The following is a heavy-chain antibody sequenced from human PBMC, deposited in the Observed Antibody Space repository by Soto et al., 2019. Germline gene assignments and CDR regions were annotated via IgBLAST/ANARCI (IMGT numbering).Heavy chain of an antibody. CDR2: ISWNSGSI. CDR3: AKDMWDV. CDR1: GFTFDDYA. V-gene: IGHV3-9*01. J-gene: IGHJ6*04. Sequence: GGSLRLSCAASGFTFDDYAMHWVRQAPGKGLEWVSGISWNSGSIGYADSVKGRFTISRDNAKNSLYLQMNSLRAEDTALYYCAKDMWDVWGKGTTVTVSS.